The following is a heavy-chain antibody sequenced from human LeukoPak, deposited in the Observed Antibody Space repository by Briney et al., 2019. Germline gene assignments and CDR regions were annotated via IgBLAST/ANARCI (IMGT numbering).Heavy chain of an antibody. V-gene: IGHV3-53*01. CDR1: EFTVSRNY. D-gene: IGHD3-3*01. CDR3: TNDQMNY. Sequence: GGSLRLSCTASEFTVSRNYMLWVRQAPGKGLEWVSLIFSNGDTHYAASVKDRFTISSDTSKNTVSLRMNSLRVADTAMSYCTNDQMNYWGQGTLVTVSS. CDR2: IFSNGDT. J-gene: IGHJ4*02.